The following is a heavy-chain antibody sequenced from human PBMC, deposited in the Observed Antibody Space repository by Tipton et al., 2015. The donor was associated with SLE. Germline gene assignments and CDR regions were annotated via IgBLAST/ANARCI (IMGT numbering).Heavy chain of an antibody. D-gene: IGHD6-19*01. CDR2: ISSSSSYI. Sequence: SLRLSCAASGFTFSSYSMNWVRQAPGKGLEWVSSISSSSSYIYYADSVKGRFTISRDNAKNSLYLQMNSLRAEDTAVYYCASGTSSGWYEGAFDIWGQGTMVTVSS. J-gene: IGHJ3*02. CDR1: GFTFSSYS. V-gene: IGHV3-21*03. CDR3: ASGTSSGWYEGAFDI.